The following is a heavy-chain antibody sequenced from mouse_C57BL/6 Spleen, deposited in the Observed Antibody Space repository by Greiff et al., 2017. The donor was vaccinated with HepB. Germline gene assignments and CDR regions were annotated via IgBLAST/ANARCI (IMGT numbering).Heavy chain of an antibody. CDR1: GFTFSDYY. J-gene: IGHJ4*01. V-gene: IGHV5-12*01. D-gene: IGHD1-1*02. Sequence: EVKLVESGGGLVQPGGSLKLSYAASGFTFSDYYMYWVRQTPEKRLEWVAYISNGGGSTYYPDTVKGRFTISRDNAKNTLYLQMSRLKSEDTAMYYCARGEYGPMGAMDYWGQGTSVTVSS. CDR2: ISNGGGST. CDR3: ARGEYGPMGAMDY.